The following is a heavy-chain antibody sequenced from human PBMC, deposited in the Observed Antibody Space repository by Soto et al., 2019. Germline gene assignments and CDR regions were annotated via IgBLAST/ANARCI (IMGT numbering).Heavy chain of an antibody. CDR1: GFTFSGHG. J-gene: IGHJ4*02. CDR3: ARGCACGSFCYILDH. Sequence: QVQLVESGGGVVQPGRSLRLSCAASGFTFSGHGMHWVRQAPGKGLEWVAGLSSDGSNKIHTDSVKSRFTISRDNSENSLYLQMNRLRAEDTAVYFCARGCACGSFCYILDHLGQGTLVTVSS. D-gene: IGHD2-15*01. CDR2: LSSDGSNK. V-gene: IGHV3-30*03.